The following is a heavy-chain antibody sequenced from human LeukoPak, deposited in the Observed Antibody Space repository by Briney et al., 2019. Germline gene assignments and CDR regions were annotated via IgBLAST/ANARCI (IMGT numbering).Heavy chain of an antibody. Sequence: SGTLSLTCAVYGGSFSGYYWSWIRQPPGKGLEWIGEINHSGSTNYNPSLKSRVTISVDTSKNQFSLKLSSVTAADTAVYYCARLSSSWYLYWGQGTLVTVSS. D-gene: IGHD6-13*01. CDR2: INHSGST. J-gene: IGHJ4*02. V-gene: IGHV4-34*01. CDR3: ARLSSSWYLY. CDR1: GGSFSGYY.